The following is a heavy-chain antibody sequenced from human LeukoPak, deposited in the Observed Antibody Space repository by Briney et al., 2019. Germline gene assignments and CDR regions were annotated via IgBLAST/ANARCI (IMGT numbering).Heavy chain of an antibody. Sequence: HPGGSLRLSCAASGFTFSRYWMSWVRQAPGKGLEWVASIKEDGSEKYYVDSMMGRSTTSRDNAKNSLYLQMNNLRAEDTGVYYCARVDRSGSIPDYWGQGTLVIVSS. D-gene: IGHD3-22*01. V-gene: IGHV3-7*01. CDR3: ARVDRSGSIPDY. J-gene: IGHJ4*02. CDR2: IKEDGSEK. CDR1: GFTFSRYW.